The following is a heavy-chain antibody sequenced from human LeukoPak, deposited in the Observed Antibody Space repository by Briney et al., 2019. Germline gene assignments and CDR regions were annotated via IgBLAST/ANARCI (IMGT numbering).Heavy chain of an antibody. V-gene: IGHV3-30*03. D-gene: IGHD3-22*01. CDR3: ARDLIYYDSSGSDY. Sequence: GGSLRLSCAASGFTFSSYGMHWVRQAPGKGLEWVAVISYDGSNQYYPDSVKGRFTISRDNSKNTLYLQMNSLRAEDTAVYYCARDLIYYDSSGSDYWGQGTLVTVSS. CDR1: GFTFSSYG. J-gene: IGHJ4*02. CDR2: ISYDGSNQ.